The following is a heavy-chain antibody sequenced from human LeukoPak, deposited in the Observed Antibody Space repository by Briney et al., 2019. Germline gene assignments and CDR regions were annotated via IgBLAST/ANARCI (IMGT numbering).Heavy chain of an antibody. CDR1: GFTFSDHD. J-gene: IGHJ4*02. Sequence: VQPGGSLILSCAASGFTFSDHDMDWVRQAPGKGLEWICRAKNKAKRYTTKYAASVSGRFTIAREDSKSTLSLQMNSLKSEDPAVYYCARGLSGAPRDWGQGTLVTVSS. CDR3: ARGLSGAPRD. CDR2: AKNKAKRYTT. D-gene: IGHD6-19*01. V-gene: IGHV3-72*01.